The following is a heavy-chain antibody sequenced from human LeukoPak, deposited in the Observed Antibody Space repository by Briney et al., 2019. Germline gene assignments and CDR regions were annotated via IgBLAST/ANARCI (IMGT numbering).Heavy chain of an antibody. D-gene: IGHD6-13*01. Sequence: SVKVSCKASGGTFSSYAISWVRQAPGQGLEWMGGIIPIFGTANYAQKFQGRVTITADESTSTAYMELSSLRSEDTAVYYCARDFPSIAAAVGLHYYYGMDVWGQGTTVTVSS. J-gene: IGHJ6*02. CDR1: GGTFSSYA. V-gene: IGHV1-69*13. CDR3: ARDFPSIAAAVGLHYYYGMDV. CDR2: IIPIFGTA.